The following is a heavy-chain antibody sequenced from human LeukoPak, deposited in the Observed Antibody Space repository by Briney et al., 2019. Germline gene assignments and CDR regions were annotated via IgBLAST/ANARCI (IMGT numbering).Heavy chain of an antibody. CDR2: ISWNSGSI. Sequence: GRSLRLSCAASGFTFDDYAMHWVRQAPGKGLEWVSGISWNSGSIGYADSVKGRFTISRDNAKNSLYLQMNSLRAEDTALYYCAKDMGSGAADPFDYWGQGTLVTVSS. CDR1: GFTFDDYA. D-gene: IGHD6-13*01. J-gene: IGHJ4*02. CDR3: AKDMGSGAADPFDY. V-gene: IGHV3-9*01.